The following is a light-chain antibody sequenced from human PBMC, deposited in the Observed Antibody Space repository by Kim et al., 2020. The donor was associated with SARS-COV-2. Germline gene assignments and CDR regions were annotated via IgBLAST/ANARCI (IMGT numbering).Light chain of an antibody. CDR3: SSYTTDSTLV. J-gene: IGLJ1*01. Sequence: GHSVNLSCNGTSSDIGALNYVSWYQQHPGKPPKLVISDVNNRPSGVSDRFSGSKSDNTASLSIFGLQTEDEADYYCSSYTTDSTLVFGGGTKVTVL. CDR1: SSDIGALNY. V-gene: IGLV2-14*03. CDR2: DVN.